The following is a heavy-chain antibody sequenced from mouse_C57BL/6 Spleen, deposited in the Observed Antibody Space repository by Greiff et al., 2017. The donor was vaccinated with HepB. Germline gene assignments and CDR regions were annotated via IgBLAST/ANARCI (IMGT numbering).Heavy chain of an antibody. CDR2: ISDGGSYT. CDR3: ARDQGDYPFAW. V-gene: IGHV5-4*01. J-gene: IGHJ3*01. D-gene: IGHD2-4*01. Sequence: DVQLVESGGGLVKPGGSLKLSCAASGFTFSSYAMSWVRQTPEKRLEWVATISDGGSYTYYRDNVKGRFTISRDNAKNTLYLQMSHLKSEDTAMYYCARDQGDYPFAWWGQGTLVTVSA. CDR1: GFTFSSYA.